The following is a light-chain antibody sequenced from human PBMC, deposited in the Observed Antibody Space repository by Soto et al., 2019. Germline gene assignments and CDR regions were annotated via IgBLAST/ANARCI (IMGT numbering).Light chain of an antibody. CDR1: QSVSDK. V-gene: IGKV3-15*01. Sequence: EIVMKQSPATLSVSPEERATLYCRASQSVSDKLAWYQQKPGQAPRLLIYHASARATGIPARFSGSGSGTEFTLTISSLQPDDFATYYCQQYNSYSRTFGQGSKVDI. J-gene: IGKJ1*01. CDR3: QQYNSYSRT. CDR2: HAS.